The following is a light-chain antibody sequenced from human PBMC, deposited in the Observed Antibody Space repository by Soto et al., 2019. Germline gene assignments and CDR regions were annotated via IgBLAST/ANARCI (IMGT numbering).Light chain of an antibody. J-gene: IGKJ2*01. CDR3: RQYGSSPPYT. CDR1: QSLSSY. CDR2: GAS. Sequence: EIVLTQSPGTLSLSPGERATLSCRASQSLSSYLAWYQQKPGQDPRILIYGASCRATGIPHRFSGSGSWTDFTLIISRLEPADFSVFYCRQYGSSPPYTFGQGTKLEIK. V-gene: IGKV3-20*01.